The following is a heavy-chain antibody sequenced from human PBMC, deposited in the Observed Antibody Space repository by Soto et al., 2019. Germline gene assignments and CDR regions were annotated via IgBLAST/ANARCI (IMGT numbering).Heavy chain of an antibody. V-gene: IGHV3-23*01. J-gene: IGHJ4*02. CDR1: GLTFSNYA. CDR3: ATQQLATRY. CDR2: ISGSGGST. D-gene: IGHD6-13*01. Sequence: PGGSLRLSCAASGLTFSNYAMSLVRQAPGKGLEWVSGISGSGGSTYYADSVKGRFTISRDNSKNTLYLQMNSLRAEDTAVYYCATQQLATRYWGQGTLVTVSS.